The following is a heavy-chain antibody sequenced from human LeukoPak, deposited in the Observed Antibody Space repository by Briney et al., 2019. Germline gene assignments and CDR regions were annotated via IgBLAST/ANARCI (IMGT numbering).Heavy chain of an antibody. CDR3: ARVVPGLGPYFDY. CDR1: GYTFTGYY. CDR2: ISAYNGNT. Sequence: ASVKVSCKASGYTFTGYYMHWVRQAPGQGLEWMGWISAYNGNTNYAQKLQGRVTMTTDTSTSTAYMELRSLRPDDTAVYYCARVVPGLGPYFDYWGQGTLVTVSS. V-gene: IGHV1-18*04. J-gene: IGHJ4*02. D-gene: IGHD3-10*01.